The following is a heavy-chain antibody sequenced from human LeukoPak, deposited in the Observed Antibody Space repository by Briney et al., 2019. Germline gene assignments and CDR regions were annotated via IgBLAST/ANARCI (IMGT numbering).Heavy chain of an antibody. CDR1: GFTFSSYA. CDR3: ARSGYFDY. Sequence: GRSLRLSCAASGFTFSSYAMHWDRQAPGKGLEWVAVISYDGSNKYYADSVKGRFTISRDNSKNTLYLQMNSLRAEDTAVYYCARSGYFDYWGQGTLVTVSS. D-gene: IGHD3-10*01. V-gene: IGHV3-30*04. CDR2: ISYDGSNK. J-gene: IGHJ4*02.